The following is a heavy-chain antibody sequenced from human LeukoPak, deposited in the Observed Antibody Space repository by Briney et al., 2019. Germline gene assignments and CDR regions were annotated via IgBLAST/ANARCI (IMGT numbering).Heavy chain of an antibody. CDR2: IYYSGST. Sequence: SETLSLTCTVSGGSIGSSSYYWGWIRQPPGKGLEWIGSIYYSGSTYYNPSLKSRVTISVDTSKNQFSLKLSSVTAADTAVYYCARQDNSGYLSYFQHWGQGTLVTVSS. V-gene: IGHV4-39*01. CDR3: ARQDNSGYLSYFQH. D-gene: IGHD3-22*01. CDR1: GGSIGSSSYY. J-gene: IGHJ1*01.